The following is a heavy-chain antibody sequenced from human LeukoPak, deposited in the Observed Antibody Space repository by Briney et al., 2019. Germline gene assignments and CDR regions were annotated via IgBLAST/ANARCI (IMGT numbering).Heavy chain of an antibody. V-gene: IGHV4-59*08. CDR2: VYYTEDT. D-gene: IGHD1-26*01. CDR1: GASISSYY. J-gene: IGHJ4*02. CDR3: ATRGSGNLDY. Sequence: SETLSLTCTVSGASISSYYWSWIRQTPGKGLEWIGYVYYTEDTNYNPSLKSRVTMSIDMAKNQFSLKLSSVTAADTAVYYCATRGSGNLDYWGQGTLVTVSS.